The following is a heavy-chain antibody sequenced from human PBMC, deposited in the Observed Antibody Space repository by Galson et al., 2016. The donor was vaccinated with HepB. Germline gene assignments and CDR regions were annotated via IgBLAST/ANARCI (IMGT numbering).Heavy chain of an antibody. V-gene: IGHV1-24*01. Sequence: SVKVSCKVSGYTLTELSMHWVRQAPGKGLEWMGGFDPEGGETIYAQKFQGRVTMTEDTSTDTAYMELSSLRFEDTAVYYCATEVDYDILTGSLFAGANWFDPWGQGTLVTVSS. D-gene: IGHD3-9*01. CDR1: GYTLTELS. CDR3: ATEVDYDILTGSLFAGANWFDP. CDR2: FDPEGGET. J-gene: IGHJ5*02.